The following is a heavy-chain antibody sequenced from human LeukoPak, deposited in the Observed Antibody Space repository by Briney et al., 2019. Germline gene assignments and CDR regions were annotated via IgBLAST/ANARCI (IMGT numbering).Heavy chain of an antibody. CDR1: GYSISSDYY. J-gene: IGHJ4*02. CDR2: IYHSGST. D-gene: IGHD2-15*01. Sequence: PSETLSLTCAVSGYSISSDYYWGWIRQPPGKGLEWIGGIYHSGSTYYNPTLKSRVTLSVDTSKNQFSLKLSSVTAADTAVYYCARGYCSGSSRLSGLAFPDYWGQGTLVTVSS. CDR3: ARGYCSGSSRLSGLAFPDY. V-gene: IGHV4-38-2*01.